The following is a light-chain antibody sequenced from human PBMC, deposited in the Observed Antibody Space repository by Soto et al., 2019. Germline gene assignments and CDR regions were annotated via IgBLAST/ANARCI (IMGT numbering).Light chain of an antibody. Sequence: QSALTQPASVSGSPGQSITISCTGSSSDVGGYNFVFWYQHHPGKAPKLILYEVTTRPSGVSSRFSGSKSGNTASLTISGLQADDEANYYCSSYTSSNTPYGFGTGTKVTVL. CDR2: EVT. J-gene: IGLJ1*01. V-gene: IGLV2-14*01. CDR1: SSDVGGYNF. CDR3: SSYTSSNTPYG.